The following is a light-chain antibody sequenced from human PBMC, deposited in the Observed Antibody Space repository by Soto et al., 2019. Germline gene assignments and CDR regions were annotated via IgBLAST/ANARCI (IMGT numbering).Light chain of an antibody. CDR2: DAS. J-gene: IGKJ4*01. CDR1: QSIGNL. V-gene: IGKV1-5*01. CDR3: QQYTSYPLT. Sequence: DIQMTQSPSILSASVGDRVTIACRASQSIGNLLACYQQKPGNAPKLLIYDASNLETGVPSRFSGSGSGTEFTLAINSLQPDDFATYYCQQYTSYPLTFGGGTRVEI.